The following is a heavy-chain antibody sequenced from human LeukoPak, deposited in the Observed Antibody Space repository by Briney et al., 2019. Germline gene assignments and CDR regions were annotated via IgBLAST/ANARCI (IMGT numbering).Heavy chain of an antibody. D-gene: IGHD5-18*01. V-gene: IGHV1-18*01. J-gene: IGHJ4*02. CDR1: GYTFTSYG. Sequence: EASVKVSCKASGYTFTSYGISWVRQAPGQGPEWMGWISAYNGNTNYAQKLQGRVTMTTDTSTSTAYMELRSLRSDDTAVYYCARVAEGIQLWLFDDYWGQGTLVTVSS. CDR3: ARVAEGIQLWLFDDY. CDR2: ISAYNGNT.